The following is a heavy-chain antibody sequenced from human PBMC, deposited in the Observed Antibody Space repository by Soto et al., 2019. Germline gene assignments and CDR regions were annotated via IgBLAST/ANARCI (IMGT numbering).Heavy chain of an antibody. V-gene: IGHV3-30*18. CDR1: GFTFSSYG. CDR3: AKETYSGPLDY. CDR2: ISYDGSNK. D-gene: IGHD2-15*01. J-gene: IGHJ4*02. Sequence: QVQLVESGGGVVQPGRSLRLSCAASGFTFSSYGMHWVRHATGKGLEWVAVISYDGSNKYYADSVKGRFTISRDNSKNTLYLQMNSLRAEDTAVYYCAKETYSGPLDYWGQGTLVTVSS.